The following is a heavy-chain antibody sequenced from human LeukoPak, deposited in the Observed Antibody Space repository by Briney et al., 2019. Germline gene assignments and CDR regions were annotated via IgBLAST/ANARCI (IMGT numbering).Heavy chain of an antibody. CDR1: GYTFTSYG. Sequence: GASVKVSCKASGYTFTSYGISWVRQAPGQGLEWMGWISAYNGNTNYAQKLQGRVTMTTDTSTSTAYMELRSLRSDDTAVYYCARDLLQPLGIVATIPFDYWGQGTLVTVSS. V-gene: IGHV1-18*01. J-gene: IGHJ4*02. CDR2: ISAYNGNT. D-gene: IGHD5-12*01. CDR3: ARDLLQPLGIVATIPFDY.